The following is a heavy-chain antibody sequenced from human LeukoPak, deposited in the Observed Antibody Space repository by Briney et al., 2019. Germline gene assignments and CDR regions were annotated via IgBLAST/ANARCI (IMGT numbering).Heavy chain of an antibody. CDR3: GRRYCATTYCLWFDF. J-gene: IGHJ4*02. CDR1: GFTFDDYA. Sequence: GRSLRLSCAASGFTFDDYAMHWVRQVPGKGLEWVAGISRDSVTKVYADSVKGRFTLSRDNAKKSLYLQMNSLRDEDTALYFCGRRYCATTYCLWFDFWGQGTLVTVSS. D-gene: IGHD2-15*01. CDR2: ISRDSVTK. V-gene: IGHV3-9*01.